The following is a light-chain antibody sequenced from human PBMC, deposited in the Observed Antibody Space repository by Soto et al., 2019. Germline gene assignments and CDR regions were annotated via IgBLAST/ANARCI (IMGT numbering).Light chain of an antibody. V-gene: IGKV3-20*01. CDR2: GAT. CDR3: QQYGSSLWT. Sequence: EVVLTQSPGTLSLSPGERATLSCRASQSVGSSYLAWYQQKPGRAPRLLIYGATNRATGIPDRLSGSGSGTDFTLTISRLEPEDFAVYYCQQYGSSLWTFGQGTKVDIK. CDR1: QSVGSSY. J-gene: IGKJ1*01.